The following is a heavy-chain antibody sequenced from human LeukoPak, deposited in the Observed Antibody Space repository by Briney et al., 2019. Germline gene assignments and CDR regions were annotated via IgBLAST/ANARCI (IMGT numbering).Heavy chain of an antibody. J-gene: IGHJ6*04. CDR1: EYTFTGYY. D-gene: IGHD4-17*01. CDR2: IDPNSGDT. CDR3: AREFMTTVTLDV. Sequence: ASVKVSCHASEYTFTGYYMHWVRQAPGQGLEWMGWIDPNSGDTNYAQKFQGRVTMTRDTSISTAYMEVSRLTSDDTAVYYCAREFMTTVTLDVWGEGTTVTVSS. V-gene: IGHV1-2*02.